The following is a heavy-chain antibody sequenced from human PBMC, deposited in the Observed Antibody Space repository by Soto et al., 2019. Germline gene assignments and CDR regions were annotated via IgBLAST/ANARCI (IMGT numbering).Heavy chain of an antibody. J-gene: IGHJ6*02. V-gene: IGHV1-18*04. CDR2: ISAYNGNT. D-gene: IGHD2-21*01. CDR3: ATDPYCGSAPGCSALDA. Sequence: QVHRVQSGGEVKKPGASVKVSCKASGYPFTSSGFSWVRQAPGQGLEWMGWISAYNGNTLYAQKFKGRVTMTTDTSTSTAYMELGSLRSDDTAVYYCATDPYCGSAPGCSALDAWGQGTTVTVSS. CDR1: GYPFTSSG.